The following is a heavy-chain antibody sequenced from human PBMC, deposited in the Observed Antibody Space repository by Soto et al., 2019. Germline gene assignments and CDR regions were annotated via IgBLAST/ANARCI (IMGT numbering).Heavy chain of an antibody. Sequence: ASVKVSCKASGYTFTSYDINWVRQATGQGLEWMGWMNPNSGNTGHAQRFQGRVTMTRNTSISTVYMELSSLRSEDTAVYYCVRGPCGDCWNNDYWGQGTQVTVSS. J-gene: IGHJ4*02. V-gene: IGHV1-8*02. CDR3: VRGPCGDCWNNDY. D-gene: IGHD2-21*02. CDR2: MNPNSGNT. CDR1: GYTFTSYD.